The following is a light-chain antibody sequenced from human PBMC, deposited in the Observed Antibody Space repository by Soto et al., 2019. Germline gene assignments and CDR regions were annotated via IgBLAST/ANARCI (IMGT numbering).Light chain of an antibody. CDR1: QSISTW. V-gene: IGKV1-5*03. CDR2: KTS. J-gene: IGKJ1*01. CDR3: QQYNSYS. Sequence: DILMTQSPSFLSASVGDIVTITCRASQSISTWVAWYQQKPGKAPKLLIYKTSSLESGVPSRFSGSGSGTEFTLTISSLQPDDFATYYCQQYNSYSFGQGTKVDIK.